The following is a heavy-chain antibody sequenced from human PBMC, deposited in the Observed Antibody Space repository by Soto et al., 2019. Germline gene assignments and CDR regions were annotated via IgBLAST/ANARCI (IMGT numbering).Heavy chain of an antibody. V-gene: IGHV1-69*02. CDR1: GCTFSSYT. D-gene: IGHD3-10*01. J-gene: IGHJ5*02. CDR3: ARGVGPGSYYKEYIWFDA. CDR2: IIPILGIA. Sequence: ASVKVSCKASGCTFSSYTISWVRQAPGQGLEWMGRIIPILGIANYAQKFQGRVTITADKSTSTAYMELSSLRSEDTAVYYCARGVGPGSYYKEYIWFDAWGQGTLVTV.